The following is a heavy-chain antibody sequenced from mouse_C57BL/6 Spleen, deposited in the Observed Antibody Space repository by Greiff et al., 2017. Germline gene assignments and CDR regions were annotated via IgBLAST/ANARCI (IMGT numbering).Heavy chain of an antibody. V-gene: IGHV1-26*01. CDR3: ERVAARARDCDY. D-gene: IGHD3-1*01. CDR2: INPNNGGT. Sequence: EVQLQQSGPELVKPGASVKISCKASGYTFTDYYMNWVKQSHGKSLEWIGDINPNNGGTSYNQKFKGKATLTVDKSSSTAYMELRSLTSEDAAVYFCERVAARARDCDYWGQGTTLTVSS. J-gene: IGHJ2*01. CDR1: GYTFTDYY.